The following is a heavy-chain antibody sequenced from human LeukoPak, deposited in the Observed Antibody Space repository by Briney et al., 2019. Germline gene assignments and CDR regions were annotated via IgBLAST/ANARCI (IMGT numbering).Heavy chain of an antibody. CDR2: IYYSGST. Sequence: PSQTLSLTCAVSGVSITSGGYYWSWIRQHPGKGLEWIGYIYYSGSTNYNPSLKSRVTISVDTSKNQFSLKLSSVTAADTAVYYCASLWPYQLSAFDIWGQGTLVTVSS. CDR1: GVSITSGGYY. V-gene: IGHV4-31*11. J-gene: IGHJ3*02. D-gene: IGHD2-2*01. CDR3: ASLWPYQLSAFDI.